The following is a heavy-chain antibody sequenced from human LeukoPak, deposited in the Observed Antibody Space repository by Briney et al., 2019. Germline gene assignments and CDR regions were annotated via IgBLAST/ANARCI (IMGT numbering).Heavy chain of an antibody. CDR1: GFTFSSYA. CDR3: AREAAAGPRYYYYYGMDV. Sequence: PGGSLRLPCAASGFTFSSYAMSWVRQAPGKGLEWVSAISGSGGSTYYADSVKGRFTISRDNSKNTLYLQMNSLRAEDTAVYYCAREAAAGPRYYYYYGMDVWGQGTTVTVSS. D-gene: IGHD6-13*01. V-gene: IGHV3-23*01. J-gene: IGHJ6*02. CDR2: ISGSGGST.